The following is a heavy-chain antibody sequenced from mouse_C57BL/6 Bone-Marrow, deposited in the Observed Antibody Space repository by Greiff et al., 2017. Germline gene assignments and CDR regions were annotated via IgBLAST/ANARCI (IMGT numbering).Heavy chain of an antibody. V-gene: IGHV1-69*01. CDR3: ARAPFYGCDWYYAMDD. CDR2: IDPSDSYT. CDR1: GYTFTSYW. J-gene: IGHJ4*01. D-gene: IGHD2-9*01. Sequence: VQLQQSGAELVMPGASVKLSCKASGYTFTSYWMHWVKQRPGQGLEWIGEIDPSDSYTNYNQKFKGKSTLTVDKSSSTAYMQLSSLTSEDSAVYYGARAPFYGCDWYYAMDDWGQGTSVTVSS.